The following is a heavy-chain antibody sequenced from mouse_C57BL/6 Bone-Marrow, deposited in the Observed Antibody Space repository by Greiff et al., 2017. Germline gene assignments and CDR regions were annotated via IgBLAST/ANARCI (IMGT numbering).Heavy chain of an antibody. CDR1: GYTFTDYY. V-gene: IGHV1-77*01. CDR3: ARNLQIYYGNSYYYAMDY. D-gene: IGHD2-1*01. Sequence: VQLQQSGAELVKPGASVKISCKASGYTFTDYYINWVKQRPGQGLAWIGKIGPGSGSTYYNEKFKGKATLTADKSSSTAYMQLSSLTSEDSAVYFCARNLQIYYGNSYYYAMDYWGQGTSVTVSS. J-gene: IGHJ4*01. CDR2: IGPGSGST.